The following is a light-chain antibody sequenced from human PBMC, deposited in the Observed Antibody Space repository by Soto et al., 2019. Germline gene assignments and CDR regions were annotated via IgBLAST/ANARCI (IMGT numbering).Light chain of an antibody. CDR3: QQYNSYSAIT. V-gene: IGKV1-5*01. Sequence: DTHITPPPPNLPAPVGIIVTPTFRASQSISSWLAWYQQKPGKAPKLLIYHASTLESGVPSRFSGSGSGTEFTLTISSLQPDDFATYYCQQYNSYSAITFGQGTRLEIK. CDR1: QSISSW. J-gene: IGKJ5*01. CDR2: HAS.